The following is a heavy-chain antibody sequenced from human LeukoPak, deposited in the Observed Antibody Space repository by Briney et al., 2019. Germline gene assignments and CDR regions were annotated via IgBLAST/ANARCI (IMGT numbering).Heavy chain of an antibody. CDR3: ARDSGTSGEVKFDP. Sequence: TSETLSLTCTVSGGSISTYFWSWIRQPPGKGLEWIGYIYYSGSTNYNPSLKSRVTISVDTSKNQFSLKLSSVTAADTAVYYCARDSGTSGEVKFDPWGQGALVTVSS. CDR2: IYYSGST. V-gene: IGHV4-59*01. CDR1: GGSISTYF. J-gene: IGHJ5*02. D-gene: IGHD3-10*01.